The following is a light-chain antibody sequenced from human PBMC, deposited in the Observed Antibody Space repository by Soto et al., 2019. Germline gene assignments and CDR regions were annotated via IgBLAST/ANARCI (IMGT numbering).Light chain of an antibody. CDR3: CSYAGDYTYV. Sequence: QSALTQPRSVSGSPGQSVTISCTGTNSDVGGYNYVSWYQQHPGKAPKLIIYGVSQRPSGVPDRFSGSKSGNTASLTISGLQAEDEADYYCCSYAGDYTYVFVTGTKVTVL. CDR2: GVS. V-gene: IGLV2-11*01. CDR1: NSDVGGYNY. J-gene: IGLJ1*01.